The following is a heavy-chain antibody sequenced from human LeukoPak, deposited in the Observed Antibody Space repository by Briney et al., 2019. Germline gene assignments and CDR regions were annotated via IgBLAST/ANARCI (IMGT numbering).Heavy chain of an antibody. V-gene: IGHV1-18*01. CDR3: ARDAPLGYCSSTSCYSSERFDP. D-gene: IGHD2-2*02. Sequence: GASVKVSCKASGYTFTSYGISWVRQAPGQGLEWMGWISAYNGNTNYAQKLQGRVTMTTDTSTSTAYMELRSLRSDDTAVYYCARDAPLGYCSSTSCYSSERFDPWGQGTLVTVSS. J-gene: IGHJ5*02. CDR1: GYTFTSYG. CDR2: ISAYNGNT.